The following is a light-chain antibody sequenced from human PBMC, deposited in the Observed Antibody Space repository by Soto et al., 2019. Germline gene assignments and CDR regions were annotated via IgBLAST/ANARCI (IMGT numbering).Light chain of an antibody. CDR3: QQYNNWPLYT. CDR2: GAS. Sequence: EIVMTQSPTTLSVSPGGRATLSCRASQSVSRNLAWYQQTPGQAPRLLMYGASIRAAGVPGRFSGSGSGTEITHTISSLQSEDFSVYYCQQYNNWPLYTFGQGTKLEIK. V-gene: IGKV3-15*01. CDR1: QSVSRN. J-gene: IGKJ2*01.